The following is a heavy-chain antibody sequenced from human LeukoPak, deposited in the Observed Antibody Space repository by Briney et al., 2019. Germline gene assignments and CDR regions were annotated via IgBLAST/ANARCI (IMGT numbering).Heavy chain of an antibody. D-gene: IGHD1-26*01. V-gene: IGHV4-59*08. CDR1: GGSISSYY. CDR3: ARQGGSYYRYFDY. J-gene: IGHJ4*02. Sequence: SETLSLTCTVSGGSISSYYWSWIRQPPGKGLEWIGYIYYSGSTNYNPSLKSRVTISVDTSKNQFSLKLSSVTAADTAVYYCARQGGSYYRYFDYWGQGTLVTVSS. CDR2: IYYSGST.